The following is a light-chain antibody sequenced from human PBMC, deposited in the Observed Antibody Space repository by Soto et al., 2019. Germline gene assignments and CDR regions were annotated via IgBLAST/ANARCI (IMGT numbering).Light chain of an antibody. CDR3: SSHAGTNNPFV. CDR2: DVS. CDR1: SSDVGAYNF. J-gene: IGLJ1*01. Sequence: QSALTQPPSASGSPGQSVTISCTGTSSDVGAYNFVSWYQQHPGKAPTLMSYDVSQRPSWVPDRFSASKSGNTDSLTVSGRPAEDEADYYCSSHAGTNNPFVFGTGTKLTVL. V-gene: IGLV2-8*01.